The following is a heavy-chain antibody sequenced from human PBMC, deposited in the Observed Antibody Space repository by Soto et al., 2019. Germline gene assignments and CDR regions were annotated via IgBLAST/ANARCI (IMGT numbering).Heavy chain of an antibody. CDR3: AREGLEGGSSGWPRGVFAL. Sequence: QVQLVQSGAEVKKPGASVKVSCKASGYTFTGYYIHWVRQAPGLGLEWMGWINPNSGGTNFARKFQGRVTMTRDTSINTAYMELSRLRSDDTAVYYCAREGLEGGSSGWPRGVFALWGRGTLVTVSS. CDR2: INPNSGGT. J-gene: IGHJ2*01. D-gene: IGHD6-19*01. V-gene: IGHV1-2*02. CDR1: GYTFTGYY.